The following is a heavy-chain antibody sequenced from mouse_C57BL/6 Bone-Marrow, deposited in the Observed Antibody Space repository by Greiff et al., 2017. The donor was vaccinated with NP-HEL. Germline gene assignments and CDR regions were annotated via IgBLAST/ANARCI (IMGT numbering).Heavy chain of an antibody. CDR1: GFSLTSYG. CDR3: ARNSYDYYYYAMDY. Sequence: QVQLKESGPGLVQPSQSLSITCTVSGFSLTSYGVHWVRQSPGKGLEWLGVIWSGGSTDYNAAFISRLSISKDNSKSQVFFKMNSLQADDTAIYYCARNSYDYYYYAMDYWGQGTSVTVSS. V-gene: IGHV2-2*01. D-gene: IGHD2-4*01. CDR2: IWSGGST. J-gene: IGHJ4*01.